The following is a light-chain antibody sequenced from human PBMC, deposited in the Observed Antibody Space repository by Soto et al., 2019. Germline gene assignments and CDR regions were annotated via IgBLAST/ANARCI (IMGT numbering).Light chain of an antibody. CDR3: QQYGSSPPT. CDR1: QTVSTNY. V-gene: IGKV3-20*01. CDR2: GAS. J-gene: IGKJ1*01. Sequence: EVVLTQSPGTLSLSPGERATLSCRASQTVSTNYLAWYQRKPGQAPRLLIYGASSRATDIPRRYSGSGSGTDFTLNNTRLEPEDFAMYFCQQYGSSPPTFGQGTKVQIK.